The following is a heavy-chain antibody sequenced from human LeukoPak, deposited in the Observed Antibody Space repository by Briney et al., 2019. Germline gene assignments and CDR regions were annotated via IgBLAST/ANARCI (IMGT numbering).Heavy chain of an antibody. CDR3: ARGNEGYCSGGSCYVGAWFDP. CDR1: GYTFTAYY. V-gene: IGHV1-2*02. J-gene: IGHJ5*02. CDR2: INPNSGGT. D-gene: IGHD2-15*01. Sequence: ASVKVSFKASGYTFTAYYMHWVRQAPGQGLEYMGWINPNSGGTNYAQKFQGRVTMTRDTSISTAYMELSRLRSDDTAVHYCARGNEGYCSGGSCYVGAWFDPWGQGTRVTVSS.